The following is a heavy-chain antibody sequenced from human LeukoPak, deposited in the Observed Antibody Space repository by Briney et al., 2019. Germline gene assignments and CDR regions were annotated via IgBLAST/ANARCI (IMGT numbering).Heavy chain of an antibody. CDR2: IYHSGST. Sequence: PSGTLSLTCAVSGGSISSSNWWSWVRQPPGKGLEWIGEIYHSGSTNYNPSLKSRVTISVDKSKNQFSLKLSSVTAADTAVYYCASGYYYGSSGYPFDYWGQGTLVTVSS. J-gene: IGHJ4*02. CDR1: GGSISSSNW. D-gene: IGHD3-22*01. V-gene: IGHV4-4*02. CDR3: ASGYYYGSSGYPFDY.